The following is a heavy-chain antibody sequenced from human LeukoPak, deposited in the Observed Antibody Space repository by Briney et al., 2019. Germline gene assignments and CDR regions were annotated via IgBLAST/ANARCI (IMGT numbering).Heavy chain of an antibody. J-gene: IGHJ4*02. V-gene: IGHV3-53*01. Sequence: GGSLRLSRAASGFTVSSNFMSWFRQAPGKGLEWVSVLYTGGSTHYADSVKGRFTISRDISKNTVYLQMNSLRAEDTAVYYCVRVAPPLAMITIVDYWGQGTLVTVSS. CDR2: LYTGGST. D-gene: IGHD3-16*01. CDR1: GFTVSSNF. CDR3: VRVAPPLAMITIVDY.